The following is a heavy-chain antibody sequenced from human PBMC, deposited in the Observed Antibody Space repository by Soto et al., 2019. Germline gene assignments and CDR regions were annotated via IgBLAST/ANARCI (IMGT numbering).Heavy chain of an antibody. D-gene: IGHD3-22*01. V-gene: IGHV4-4*02. J-gene: IGHJ3*02. CDR2: IYESGST. CDR3: AGERGYTDAFDM. Sequence: QVQLQESGPGLVKPSGTLSLTCAVSGDSISRGNWWSWVRQPPGKGLEWIGEIYESGSTNYNPYLKSRVTISVDKSENQFSLKLSSVTAADTAVYYCAGERGYTDAFDMWGQGTMVTISS. CDR1: GDSISRGNW.